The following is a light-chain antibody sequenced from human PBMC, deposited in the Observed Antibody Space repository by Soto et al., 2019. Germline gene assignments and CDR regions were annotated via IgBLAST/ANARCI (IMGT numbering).Light chain of an antibody. V-gene: IGLV2-14*03. CDR1: NTDVGAYDY. CDR2: DVI. CDR3: SSYSTIRNLV. J-gene: IGLJ1*01. Sequence: QSVLTQPASVSGSPGQSITISCSGTNTDVGAYDYVSWYQQHPGKAPKLILYDVINRPSGVSDRFSGSKSGNTASLTISGLQAEDEAEYFCSSYSTIRNLVFGTGTKLTVL.